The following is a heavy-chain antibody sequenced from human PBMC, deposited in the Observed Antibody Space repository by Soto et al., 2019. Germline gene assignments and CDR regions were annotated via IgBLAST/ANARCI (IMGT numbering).Heavy chain of an antibody. V-gene: IGHV3-23*01. D-gene: IGHD3-10*01. CDR3: AKDPSSGFAMGNYVAY. CDR2: ISGSSTST. J-gene: IGHJ4*02. Sequence: EVQLSGSGGGLVQPGGSLRLSCAASGFTFSSYAMSWVRQAPGKGLEWVSAISGSSTSTYYADSVKGRFTISRDNSKNTLYLQMNSQRAEDTAVYYCAKDPSSGFAMGNYVAYWGQGTLVTVSS. CDR1: GFTFSSYA.